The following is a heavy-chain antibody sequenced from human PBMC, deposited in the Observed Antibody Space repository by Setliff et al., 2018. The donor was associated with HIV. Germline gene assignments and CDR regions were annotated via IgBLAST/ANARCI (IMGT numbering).Heavy chain of an antibody. J-gene: IGHJ4*02. V-gene: IGHV4-59*08. D-gene: IGHD3-22*01. Sequence: PSETLSLTCTVSGGSISSYYWSWIRQPPGKGLEWIGYIYYSGSTKYNPSLKSRVTISVDTSKNQFSLDLSSVTAADTAVYYCASLFHDTSAPWLNYFDHWGQGTLVTVSS. CDR1: GGSISSYY. CDR2: IYYSGST. CDR3: ASLFHDTSAPWLNYFDH.